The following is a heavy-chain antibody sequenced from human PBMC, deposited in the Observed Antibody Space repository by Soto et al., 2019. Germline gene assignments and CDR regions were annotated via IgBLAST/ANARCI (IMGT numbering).Heavy chain of an antibody. J-gene: IGHJ6*02. Sequence: QVQLVQSGGEVKKPGASVKVSCKTSGYSFTTYGISWVRQAPGQGLEGMGWISAYNGKTNYAQKLQGRVTMTTDTSTSTAYMELRSLRSDDTAVYYCAREGPAPYYYYGMDVWGQGSTVTVSS. V-gene: IGHV1-18*01. CDR3: AREGPAPYYYYGMDV. CDR2: ISAYNGKT. CDR1: GYSFTTYG.